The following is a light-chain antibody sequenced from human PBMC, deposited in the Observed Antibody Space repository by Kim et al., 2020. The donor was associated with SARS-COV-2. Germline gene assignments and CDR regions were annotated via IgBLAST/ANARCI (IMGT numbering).Light chain of an antibody. CDR1: RSNKGSNY. CDR2: RNN. V-gene: IGLV1-47*01. CDR3: AAWDDSLSGHV. J-gene: IGLJ1*01. Sequence: GQGVTNTCSRSRSNKGSNYVYWYQRLTGTAPKPLIYRNNQQPSGIPDRFSGSKSGTSAYLAISGLRSEDEADYYCAAWDDSLSGHVFGTGTKVTVL.